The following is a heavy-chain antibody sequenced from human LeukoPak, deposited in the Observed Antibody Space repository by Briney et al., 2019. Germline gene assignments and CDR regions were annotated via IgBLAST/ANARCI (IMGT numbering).Heavy chain of an antibody. CDR3: ARDRSGYANDAFDF. J-gene: IGHJ3*01. CDR2: LSYGGTNK. D-gene: IGHD3-3*01. V-gene: IGHV3-30-3*01. Sequence: GGSLRLSCAASGFTFSDYAMHWVRQAPGKGLEWVAVLSYGGTNKYYVDSVKGQFTISRDNSKNTMFLQMNSLRAEDTAVYHCARDRSGYANDAFDFWGQGTMVTVSS. CDR1: GFTFSDYA.